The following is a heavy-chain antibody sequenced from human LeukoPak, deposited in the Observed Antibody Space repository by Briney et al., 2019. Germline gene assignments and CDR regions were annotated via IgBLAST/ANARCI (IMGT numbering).Heavy chain of an antibody. CDR3: AKLNMGIAAAGTTGTPFDY. J-gene: IGHJ4*02. CDR1: GFTFSSYG. CDR2: ISYDGSNK. Sequence: GGSLRLSCAASGFTFSSYGMHWVRQAPGKGLEWVAVISYDGSNKYYADSVRGRFIISRDNSKNTLYLQMNSLRAEDTAVYYCAKLNMGIAAAGTTGTPFDYWGQGTLVTVSS. D-gene: IGHD6-13*01. V-gene: IGHV3-30*18.